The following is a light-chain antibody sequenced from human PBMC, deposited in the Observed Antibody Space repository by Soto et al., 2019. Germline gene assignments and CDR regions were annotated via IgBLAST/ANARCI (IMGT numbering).Light chain of an antibody. CDR1: QSVSSN. CDR2: DAS. J-gene: IGKJ2*01. Sequence: VMSQSADALSVSPRERATLSCRASQSVSSNLAWYQQKPGQAPRLLIYDASTRAPGFPARFSGSGSGTEFTLTISSLQSEDFAVYYCHHYNSWPYTLGQGTKVDIK. CDR3: HHYNSWPYT. V-gene: IGKV3-15*01.